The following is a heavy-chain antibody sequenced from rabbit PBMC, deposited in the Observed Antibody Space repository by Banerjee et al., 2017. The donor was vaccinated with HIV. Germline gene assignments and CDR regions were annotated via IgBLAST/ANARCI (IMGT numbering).Heavy chain of an antibody. J-gene: IGHJ4*01. CDR1: GFDFSNNA. Sequence: QSLEESGGDLVKPGASLTLTCTASGFDFSNNAMCWVRQAPGKGLEWIGCIYAGSSGTTYYASWVNGRFTISKTSSTTMTLQMTSLTAADTATYFCARGGYSYYDFNLWGQGTLVTIS. V-gene: IGHV1S40*01. D-gene: IGHD8-1*01. CDR2: IYAGSSGTT. CDR3: ARGGYSYYDFNL.